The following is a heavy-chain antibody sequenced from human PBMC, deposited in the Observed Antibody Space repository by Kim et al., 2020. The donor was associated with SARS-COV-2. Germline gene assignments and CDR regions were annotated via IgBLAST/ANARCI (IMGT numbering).Heavy chain of an antibody. CDR1: GFTVSSNY. Sequence: GGSLRLSCASSGFTVSSNYMSWVRQAPGKGLEWVSVIYSGGSTYYADSVKGRFTISRDNSKNTLYLQMNSLRAEDTAVYYCASSAEYDSSGFFSEWGQGTLVTVSS. V-gene: IGHV3-53*01. J-gene: IGHJ4*02. D-gene: IGHD3-22*01. CDR2: IYSGGST. CDR3: ASSAEYDSSGFFSE.